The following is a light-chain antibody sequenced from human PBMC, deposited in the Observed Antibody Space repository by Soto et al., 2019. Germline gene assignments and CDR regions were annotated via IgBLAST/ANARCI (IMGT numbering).Light chain of an antibody. CDR1: SSDVGGYNY. J-gene: IGLJ1*01. CDR3: SSYTSSSSLLYV. Sequence: QSALTQPASVPGSPGQSITISCTGTSSDVGGYNYVSWYQQHPGKAPKLMIYDVSNRPSGVSNRFSGSKSGNTASLTISGLQAEDEADCYCSSYTSSSSLLYVFGTGTKVTVL. V-gene: IGLV2-14*01. CDR2: DVS.